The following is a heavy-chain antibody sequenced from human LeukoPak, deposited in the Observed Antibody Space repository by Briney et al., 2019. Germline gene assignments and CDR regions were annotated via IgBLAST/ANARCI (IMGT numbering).Heavy chain of an antibody. J-gene: IGHJ4*02. CDR1: GFTFSSYS. CDR3: ARDPRHSSGWYRDY. Sequence: GGSLRLSRAASGFTFSSYSMNWVRQAPGKGLEWVSSISSSSSYIYYADSVKGRFTISRDNAKNTLYLQMNSLRAEDAAVYYCARDPRHSSGWYRDYWGQGTLVTVSS. CDR2: ISSSSSYI. V-gene: IGHV3-21*01. D-gene: IGHD6-19*01.